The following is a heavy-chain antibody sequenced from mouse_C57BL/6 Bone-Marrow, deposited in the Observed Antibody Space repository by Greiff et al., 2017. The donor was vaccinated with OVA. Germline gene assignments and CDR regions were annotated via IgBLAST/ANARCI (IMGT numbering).Heavy chain of an antibody. Sequence: QVQLQQSGAELVKPGASVKISCTASGYAFSNYWMNWVKQRPGKGLGWIGQICPGDGDKYYNGTFKGKVTLTADKSSITDYMQVSSLTSEDSAVYFCERGGFGGQGTTLTVSS. J-gene: IGHJ2*01. V-gene: IGHV1-80*01. CDR2: ICPGDGDK. CDR3: ERGGF. CDR1: GYAFSNYW.